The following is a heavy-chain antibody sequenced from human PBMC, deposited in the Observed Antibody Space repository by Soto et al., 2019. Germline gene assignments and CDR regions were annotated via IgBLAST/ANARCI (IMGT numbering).Heavy chain of an antibody. CDR1: GDYVTSHY. CDR2: VYHSEKT. CDR3: ARPRGVAPAVWYFDL. J-gene: IGHJ2*01. D-gene: IGHD2-8*01. Sequence: QVQLQESGPGLVKPSETLSLTCTVSGDYVTSHYWSWIRQPPGKGLEWIGYVYHSEKTDSSPSLTSRVTISMDTSKNQISLSLTSGTAADTAVYYCARPRGVAPAVWYFDLWGRGTLVTVSS. V-gene: IGHV4-59*08.